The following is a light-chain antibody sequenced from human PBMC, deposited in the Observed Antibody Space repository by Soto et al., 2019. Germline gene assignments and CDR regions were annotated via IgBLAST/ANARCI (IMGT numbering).Light chain of an antibody. Sequence: EIVLTQSPSTMSLSPGERATLSCRASQTVGSYLAWYQQKPGQAPRLLIYNASNRATGIPARFGGSGSGTDFTLTISRLEPEDFAVYYCQQYGSSPLITFGQGTRLEIK. CDR1: QTVGSY. CDR2: NAS. V-gene: IGKV3-20*01. J-gene: IGKJ5*01. CDR3: QQYGSSPLIT.